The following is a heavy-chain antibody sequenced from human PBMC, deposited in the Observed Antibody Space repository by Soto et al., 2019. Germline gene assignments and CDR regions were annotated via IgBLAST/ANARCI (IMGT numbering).Heavy chain of an antibody. V-gene: IGHV1-3*01. CDR2: INAGNGNT. J-gene: IGHJ6*04. CDR3: ARDFIFGTYYDILTGSLDV. Sequence: ASVKVSCKASGYAFTSYAMHWVRQAPRQRLEWMGWINAGNGNTKYSQKFQGRVTITRDTSASTAYMELSSLRSEDTAVYYCARDFIFGTYYDILTGSLDVWGKGTTVTVSS. D-gene: IGHD3-9*01. CDR1: GYAFTSYA.